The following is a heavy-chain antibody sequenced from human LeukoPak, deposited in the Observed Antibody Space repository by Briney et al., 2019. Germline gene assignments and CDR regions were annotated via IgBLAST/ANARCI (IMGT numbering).Heavy chain of an antibody. V-gene: IGHV1-2*02. J-gene: IGHJ4*02. CDR1: GYTFTGYY. CDR2: INPNSGGT. CDR3: STTSGYYSPFDY. D-gene: IGHD3-22*01. Sequence: ASVKVSCKASGYTFTGYYIHWVRQAPGQGLERMGWINPNSGGTNFAQRFQGRVTMTRETSISTAYMELSRLRSDDTAVYYCSTTSGYYSPFDYWGQGTLVTVSS.